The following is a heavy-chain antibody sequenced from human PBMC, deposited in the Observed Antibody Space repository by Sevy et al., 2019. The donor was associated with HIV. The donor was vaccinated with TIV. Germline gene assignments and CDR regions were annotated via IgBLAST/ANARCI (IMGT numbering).Heavy chain of an antibody. D-gene: IGHD6-19*01. CDR1: GFTFSSYA. CDR3: AKQGPHSSGWYPYYYYYMDV. V-gene: IGHV3-23*01. J-gene: IGHJ6*03. CDR2: ISGSGGST. Sequence: GGSLRLSCAASGFTFSSYAMSWVRQAPGKGLEWVSAISGSGGSTYYADSVKGRFTISRDNSKNTLYLQMNSLRAEDTAVYYCAKQGPHSSGWYPYYYYYMDVWGKGTTVTVSS.